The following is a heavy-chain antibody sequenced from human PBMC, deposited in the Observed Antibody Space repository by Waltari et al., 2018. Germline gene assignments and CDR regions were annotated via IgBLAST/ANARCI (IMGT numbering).Heavy chain of an antibody. J-gene: IGHJ5*02. CDR1: GGTFSSYH. CDR3: ARERHRLMEEGYLMALDP. Sequence: QVQLVQSGAEVKKPGSSVKVACKASGGTFSSYHISWVRQAPGQGLEWMGWISGNNGHTNHAQKFQGRLIMTEDTSATTVYMELTYLTSDDTAVYYCARERHRLMEEGYLMALDPWGQGTLVTVSS. V-gene: IGHV1-18*01. CDR2: ISGNNGHT. D-gene: IGHD2-21*01.